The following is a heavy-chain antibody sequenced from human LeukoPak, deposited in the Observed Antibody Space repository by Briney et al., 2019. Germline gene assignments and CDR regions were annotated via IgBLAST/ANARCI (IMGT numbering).Heavy chain of an antibody. V-gene: IGHV3-48*01. D-gene: IGHD3-3*01. J-gene: IGHJ4*02. Sequence: GGSLRLSCAASGFTFSTYNIHWVRQAPGKGLEWVSYISDSRSTTYYADSLKGRFTISRDNAKNSLYLQMNSLRAEDTAVYYCARDSGDFWSGYYTNYFDYWGQGTLVTVSS. CDR1: GFTFSTYN. CDR2: ISDSRSTT. CDR3: ARDSGDFWSGYYTNYFDY.